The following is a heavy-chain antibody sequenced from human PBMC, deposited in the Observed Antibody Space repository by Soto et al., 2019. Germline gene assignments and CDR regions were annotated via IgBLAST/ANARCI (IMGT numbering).Heavy chain of an antibody. V-gene: IGHV3-11*06. CDR2: ISSSSSYT. D-gene: IGHD6-19*01. CDR1: GFTFIDYY. Sequence: PGGSLRLSCAASGFTFIDYYMSWIRQAPGKGLEWVSYISSSSSYTNYADSVKGRFTISRDNAKNSLYLQMNSLRAEDTAVYYCARGAGGGWYWYFDLWGRGTLVTVSS. J-gene: IGHJ2*01. CDR3: ARGAGGGWYWYFDL.